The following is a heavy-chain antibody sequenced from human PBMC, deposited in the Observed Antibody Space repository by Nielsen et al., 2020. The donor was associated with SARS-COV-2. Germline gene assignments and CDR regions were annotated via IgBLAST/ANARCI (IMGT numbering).Heavy chain of an antibody. CDR3: ARDLRYDSSGYQIDTFDV. CDR2: IYYSGST. D-gene: IGHD3-22*01. CDR1: GGSISSYY. J-gene: IGHJ3*01. V-gene: IGHV4-59*01. Sequence: SETLSLTCTVSGGSISSYYWSWIRQPPGKGLEWIGYIYYSGSTNYNPSLRSRVTISVDTSKNQFSLKLSSVTAADTAVYYCARDLRYDSSGYQIDTFDVWGQGTTVTVSS.